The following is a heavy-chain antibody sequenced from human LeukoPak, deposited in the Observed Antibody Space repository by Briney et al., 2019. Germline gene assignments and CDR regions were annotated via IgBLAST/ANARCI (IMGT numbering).Heavy chain of an antibody. Sequence: SVKVSCKASGGTFSSYAISWVRQAHGQGLEWMGRIVPIFGIANYAQKFQGRVTITADKSTSTAYMELSSLRSEDTAVYYCARDTSYCSGGSCYFYGFDYWGQGTLVTVSS. D-gene: IGHD2-15*01. CDR3: ARDTSYCSGGSCYFYGFDY. CDR2: IVPIFGIA. J-gene: IGHJ4*02. CDR1: GGTFSSYA. V-gene: IGHV1-69*04.